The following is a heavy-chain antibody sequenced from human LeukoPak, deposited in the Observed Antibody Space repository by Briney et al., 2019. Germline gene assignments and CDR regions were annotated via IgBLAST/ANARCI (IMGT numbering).Heavy chain of an antibody. V-gene: IGHV1-18*01. CDR3: ARDTAPLAVAGINFDY. CDR2: ISAYNGNT. CDR1: GYTFTSYG. D-gene: IGHD6-19*01. J-gene: IGHJ4*02. Sequence: ASVKVSCKASGYTFTSYGISWVRQAPGQGLEWMGWISAYNGNTNYAQKLQGRVTMTTDTSTSTAYMELRSLRSDDTAVYYCARDTAPLAVAGINFDYRGQGTLVTVSS.